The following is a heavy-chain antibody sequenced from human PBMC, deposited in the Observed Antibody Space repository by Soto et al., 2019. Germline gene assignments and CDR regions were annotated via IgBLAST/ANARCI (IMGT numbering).Heavy chain of an antibody. J-gene: IGHJ4*02. CDR2: ISGGSDEI. Sequence: EVQLVESGGGLVKPGGSLRLSCAASGFSFGNYNMNWVRQAPGKGLEWVSTISGGSDEIYYADSVGGRFTISRDNAKNSLYLQLNSLGVEDPAVYYCAIHRLGATDYWGQGTLVTVSS. CDR3: AIHRLGATDY. V-gene: IGHV3-21*01. CDR1: GFSFGNYN. D-gene: IGHD1-26*01.